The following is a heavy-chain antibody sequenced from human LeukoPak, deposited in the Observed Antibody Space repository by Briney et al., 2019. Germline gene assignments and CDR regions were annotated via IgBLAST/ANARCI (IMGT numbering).Heavy chain of an antibody. V-gene: IGHV4-61*02. CDR2: IYTSGST. CDR1: GGSISSGSYY. CDR3: ARTXYDXWSGYPPTDY. J-gene: IGHJ4*02. Sequence: SETLSLTCTVSGGSISSGSYYWSWIRQPAGKGLEWIGRIYTSGSTNYNPSLKSRVTISVDASKNQFSLKLSSVPAPDTAVYYCARTXYDXWSGYPPTDYWGQGTLVTVSS. D-gene: IGHD3-3*01.